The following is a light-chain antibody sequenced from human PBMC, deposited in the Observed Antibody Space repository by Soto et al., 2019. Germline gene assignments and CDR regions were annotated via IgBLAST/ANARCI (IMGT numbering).Light chain of an antibody. CDR2: GAS. Sequence: ESVFTQSPGTLSLSPGERATLSCRASQSVGSSLAWYQQKPGQAPRLLIFGASSRATGIPDRFSGSGSGTDFTLTISRLEPEDSAMYYCQQYGSSRKTFGQGTKVDIK. CDR1: QSVGSS. CDR3: QQYGSSRKT. V-gene: IGKV3-20*01. J-gene: IGKJ1*01.